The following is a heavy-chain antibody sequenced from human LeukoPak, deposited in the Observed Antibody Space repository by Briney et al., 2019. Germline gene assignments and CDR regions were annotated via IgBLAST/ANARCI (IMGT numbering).Heavy chain of an antibody. Sequence: SETLSLTCTVSGGSISSSSYYWGWLRQPPGKGLEWIGAIYYSGSTYYNPSLKSRVTISVDTSKNQFSLKLSSVTAADTAVYYCARLDSIHLITYWGQGTLVTVSS. CDR1: GGSISSSSYY. V-gene: IGHV4-39*01. CDR2: IYYSGST. J-gene: IGHJ4*02. CDR3: ARLDSIHLITY. D-gene: IGHD3-16*01.